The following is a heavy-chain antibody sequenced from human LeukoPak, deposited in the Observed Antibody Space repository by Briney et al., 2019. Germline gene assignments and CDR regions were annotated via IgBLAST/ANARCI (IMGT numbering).Heavy chain of an antibody. D-gene: IGHD3-22*01. J-gene: IGHJ5*02. V-gene: IGHV5-51*01. Sequence: GESLKISCKASGYRFTTYWIGWVRQMPGKGLEWMGIIYPGDSDTRYSPSFQGQVTISADKSISTAYLQWSSLKASDTAMYYCARLIYDSSGYYNWFDPWGQGTLVTVSS. CDR1: GYRFTTYW. CDR3: ARLIYDSSGYYNWFDP. CDR2: IYPGDSDT.